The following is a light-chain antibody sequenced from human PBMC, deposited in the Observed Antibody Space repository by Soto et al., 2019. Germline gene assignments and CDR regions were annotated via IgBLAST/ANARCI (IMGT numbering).Light chain of an antibody. CDR2: VNS. Sequence: QSALTQPPSVSGAPGQRVTISCTGSSSNIGAAYGVHWYQQLPGTAPKLLIYVNSNRPSGVPDRFSGSKSGTSASLAITGLQAEDEADYYCQSYDSSLSGSVFGGGTQLTVL. CDR1: SSNIGAAYG. V-gene: IGLV1-40*01. CDR3: QSYDSSLSGSV. J-gene: IGLJ3*02.